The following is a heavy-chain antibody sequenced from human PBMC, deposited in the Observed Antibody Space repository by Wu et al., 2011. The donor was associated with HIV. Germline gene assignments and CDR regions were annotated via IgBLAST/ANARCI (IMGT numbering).Heavy chain of an antibody. CDR1: GYTFTGSY. D-gene: IGHD2-15*01. Sequence: QVQLVQSGAEVKKPGASVKVSCKASGYTFTGSYMHWVRQAPGQGLEWMGWINPNSGGTNYAQKFQGRVTMTRGTSISTAFMELRSLRSDDTAVYYCARGVVVAATRSFDLWGRGTLVTVSS. CDR3: ARGVVVAATRSFDL. CDR2: INPNSGGT. J-gene: IGHJ2*01. V-gene: IGHV1-2*02.